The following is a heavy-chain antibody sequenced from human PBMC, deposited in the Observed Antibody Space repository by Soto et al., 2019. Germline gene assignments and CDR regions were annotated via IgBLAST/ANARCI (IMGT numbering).Heavy chain of an antibody. CDR1: GYPFTHYG. V-gene: IGHV1-18*01. CDR2: ISLFNGNT. Sequence: QVQLVQSGAEVKKPGASVKVSCKSSGYPFTHYGITWLRQAPGRGPEWMGWISLFNGNTNYGQTLQARGTLTTDTSTSTGYMDMSSLRPDDTAVYYCARDQSFDRSYYYGIDVWGQGTTVTVSS. CDR3: ARDQSFDRSYYYGIDV. D-gene: IGHD3-10*01. J-gene: IGHJ6*02.